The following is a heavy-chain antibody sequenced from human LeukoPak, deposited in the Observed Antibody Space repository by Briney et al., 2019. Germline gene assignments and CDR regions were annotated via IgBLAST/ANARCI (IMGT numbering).Heavy chain of an antibody. D-gene: IGHD3-10*01. CDR3: VKSGHIG. J-gene: IGHJ4*02. V-gene: IGHV3-23*01. CDR1: GFTFSNYA. CDR2: ISVSGGST. Sequence: PGGSLRLSCAASGFTFSNYAMNWVRQAPGKGLEWVSGISVSGGSTYNADSVKGRFTISRDNSKNTLYLQMNSLRAEDTAVYYCVKSGHIGWGQGTLVTVSS.